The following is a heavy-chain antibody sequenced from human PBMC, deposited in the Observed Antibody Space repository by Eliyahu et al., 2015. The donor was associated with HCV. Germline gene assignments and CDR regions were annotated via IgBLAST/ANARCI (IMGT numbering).Heavy chain of an antibody. CDR3: AATMVRGVGYSYFDY. CDR1: GFTVXSNY. Sequence: EVQLVESGGGLVQPGGSLRXXCAASGFTVXSNYMGWVRQAPGKGLEWVSVIYSGGSTYYADSVKGRFTISRDNSKNTLYLQMNSLRAEDTAVYYCAATMVRGVGYSYFDYWGQGTLVTVSS. CDR2: IYSGGST. J-gene: IGHJ4*02. D-gene: IGHD3-10*01. V-gene: IGHV3-66*02.